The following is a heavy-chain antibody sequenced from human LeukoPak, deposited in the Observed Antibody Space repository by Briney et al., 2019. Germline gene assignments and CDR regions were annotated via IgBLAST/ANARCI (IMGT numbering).Heavy chain of an antibody. V-gene: IGHV3-21*01. Sequence: PGGSLRLSCAASGFTFSNAWMNWVRQAPGKGLEWVSSISSSSSYIYYADSVKGRFTISRDNAKNSLYLQMNSLRAEDTAVYYCARDWVVVAATGAFDIWGQGTMVTVSS. CDR1: GFTFSNAW. CDR2: ISSSSSYI. CDR3: ARDWVVVAATGAFDI. J-gene: IGHJ3*02. D-gene: IGHD2-15*01.